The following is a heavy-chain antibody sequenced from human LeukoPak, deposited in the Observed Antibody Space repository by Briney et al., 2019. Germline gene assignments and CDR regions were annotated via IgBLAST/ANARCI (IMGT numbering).Heavy chain of an antibody. V-gene: IGHV4-4*07. D-gene: IGHD5-18*01. CDR1: GGSISSYY. CDR2: IYTSGST. J-gene: IGHJ4*02. CDR3: ARDKLSTLRGYSYGSFFDY. Sequence: PSETLSLTCTVSGGSISSYYWSWIRQPAGKGLEWIGRIYTSGSTNYNPSLKSRVTMSVDTSKNQFSLKLSSVTAADTAVYYCARDKLSTLRGYSYGSFFDYWGQGTLVTVSS.